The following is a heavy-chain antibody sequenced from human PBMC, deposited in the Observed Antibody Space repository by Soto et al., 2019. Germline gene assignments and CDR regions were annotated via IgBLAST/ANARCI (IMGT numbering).Heavy chain of an antibody. CDR2: INHSGST. V-gene: IGHV4-34*01. CDR3: ANLVAANLRWFDS. D-gene: IGHD2-15*01. J-gene: IGHJ5*01. CDR1: GGSFSGYY. Sequence: QVQLQQWGAGLLKPSETLSLTSAVYGGSFSGYYWSWIRQPPGKGLEWIGEINHSGSTNYNPSLKSRVTISVDTSKNQFSLKLSSVTAADTAVYYCANLVAANLRWFDSWGQGTLVTVSS.